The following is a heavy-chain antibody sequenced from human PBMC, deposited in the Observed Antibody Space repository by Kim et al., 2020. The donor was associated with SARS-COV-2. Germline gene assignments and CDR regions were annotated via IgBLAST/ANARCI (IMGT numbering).Heavy chain of an antibody. D-gene: IGHD3-16*01. CDR1: GFTFKTSA. CDR3: ARGREDYKGYFDS. CDR2: ISYDGGNK. Sequence: GGSLRLSCTAYGFTFKTSAMHWVRQAPGKGLEWVAVISYDGGNKFYADSVKGRFTISRDNSKNILDLQMSSLGVEDTALYFCARGREDYKGYFDSCGQGNLVTVFS. V-gene: IGHV3-30-3*01. J-gene: IGHJ4*02.